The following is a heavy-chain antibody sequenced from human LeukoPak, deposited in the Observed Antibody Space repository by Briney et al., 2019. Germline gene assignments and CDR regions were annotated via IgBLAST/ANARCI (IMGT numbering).Heavy chain of an antibody. CDR1: GGSFSGYY. Sequence: SETLSLTCAVYGGSFSGYYWSWIRQPPGKGLEWIGEINHSGSTNYNPSLKSRVTISVDTSKNQFSLKLSSVTAADTAVYYCARGSAVRGLVTDYWGQGTLVTVSS. D-gene: IGHD3-10*01. V-gene: IGHV4-34*01. CDR3: ARGSAVRGLVTDY. CDR2: INHSGST. J-gene: IGHJ4*02.